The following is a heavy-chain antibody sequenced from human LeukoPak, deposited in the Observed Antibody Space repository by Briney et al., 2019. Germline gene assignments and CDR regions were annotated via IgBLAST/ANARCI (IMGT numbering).Heavy chain of an antibody. J-gene: IGHJ4*02. CDR2: IYPGDSDT. V-gene: IGHV5-51*01. D-gene: IGHD3-10*01. CDR1: GHCFTNYW. CDR3: ATGSYSEYFDY. Sequence: GESLKISCKGSGHCFTNYWIDWLRQMPGKGLEWMGIIYPGDSDTRYSPSFQGQVSISADKSISTAYLQWSSLKASDNAMYYCATGSYSEYFDYWGQGTLVTVSS.